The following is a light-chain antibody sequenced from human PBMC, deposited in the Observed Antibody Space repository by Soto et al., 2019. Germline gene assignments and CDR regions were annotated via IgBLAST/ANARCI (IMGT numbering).Light chain of an antibody. J-gene: IGKJ2*01. Sequence: EIVMTQSPATLSVSPGERAALSCRATQSVSSNFAWYRQKPGQAPRLLIYGASTRATGIPARFSGSGSGTDFTLTISSLQSEDVAIYYCQQYNNWPYTFGQGTKLEIK. CDR1: QSVSSN. V-gene: IGKV3-15*01. CDR2: GAS. CDR3: QQYNNWPYT.